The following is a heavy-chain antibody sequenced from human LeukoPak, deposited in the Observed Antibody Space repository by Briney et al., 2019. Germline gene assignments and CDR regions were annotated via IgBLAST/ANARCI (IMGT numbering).Heavy chain of an antibody. CDR1: GFTFSSYA. V-gene: IGHV3-23*01. CDR2: ISGSGGST. Sequence: GGSLRLSCAASGFTFSSYAMSWVRQAPGKGLEWVSAISGSGGSTYYADSVKGRFTISRDNSKNTLYLQMNSLRAEDTAVYYCARDMQYYDILTGYYTSPPLDIRGQGTMVTVSS. CDR3: ARDMQYYDILTGYYTSPPLDI. D-gene: IGHD3-9*01. J-gene: IGHJ3*02.